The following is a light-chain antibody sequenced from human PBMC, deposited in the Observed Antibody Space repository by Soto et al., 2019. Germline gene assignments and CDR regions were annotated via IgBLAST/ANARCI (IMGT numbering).Light chain of an antibody. CDR3: QQYYYTPYS. CDR2: WAS. J-gene: IGKJ2*03. CDR1: QSLLYSSNNKNY. Sequence: DIVMTQSPDSLPVSLGERATINCKSSQSLLYSSNNKNYLAWYQQKPGQPPKLLIFWASTRESGVPDRFSGSGSGTDFTLTINRLQAEAVAVYYCQQYYYTPYSFGQGTKLEIK. V-gene: IGKV4-1*01.